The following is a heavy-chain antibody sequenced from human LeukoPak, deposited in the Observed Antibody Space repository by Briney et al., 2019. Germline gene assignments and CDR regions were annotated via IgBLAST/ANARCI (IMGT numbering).Heavy chain of an antibody. Sequence: PGGSLRLSCAASGFTFSNYAIHWVRQAPGKGLEWVSVISYDGTNKYYADSVKGRFTISRDNSKNTLYLQMNSLRAEDTAVYYCARTKTVVAPPFDYWGQGTLVTVSS. CDR2: ISYDGTNK. D-gene: IGHD3-22*01. J-gene: IGHJ4*02. CDR3: ARTKTVVAPPFDY. CDR1: GFTFSNYA. V-gene: IGHV3-30*14.